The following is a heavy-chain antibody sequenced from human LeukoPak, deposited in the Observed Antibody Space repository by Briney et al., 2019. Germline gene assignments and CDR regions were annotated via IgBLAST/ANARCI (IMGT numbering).Heavy chain of an antibody. Sequence: GGSLRLSCAASGFTFSDHYMDWVRQAPGKGLEWVGRTRNKANSYTTEYAASVKGRFTISRDDSKNSLYLQMNSLKTEDTAVYYCAREITMVRGALVTNPIYYYYYYMDVWGKGTTVTISS. V-gene: IGHV3-72*01. CDR2: TRNKANSYTT. D-gene: IGHD3-10*01. CDR1: GFTFSDHY. J-gene: IGHJ6*03. CDR3: AREITMVRGALVTNPIYYYYYYMDV.